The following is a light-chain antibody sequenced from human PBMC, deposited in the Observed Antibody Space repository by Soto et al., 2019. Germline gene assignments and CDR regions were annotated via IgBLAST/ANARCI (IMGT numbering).Light chain of an antibody. J-gene: IGKJ4*01. V-gene: IGKV1-27*01. Sequence: DIQMTQSPSSLSASVGDRVTITCRASPGISTYLAWYQQIPGKVPKLLISAASTLQSGVPSRFSGSGSGTDFTLTISSLQPEDVATYYCQKYTNVPAFGGGTKVEIK. CDR3: QKYTNVPA. CDR2: AAS. CDR1: PGISTY.